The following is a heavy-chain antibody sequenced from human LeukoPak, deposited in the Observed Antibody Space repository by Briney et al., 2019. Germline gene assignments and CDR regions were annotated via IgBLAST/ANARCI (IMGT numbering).Heavy chain of an antibody. CDR3: ARQRWRQWLVYAFDI. CDR2: IRYDGSNK. D-gene: IGHD6-19*01. Sequence: GGSLRLSYAASGFTFSSYGMHWVRQAPGKGLEWVAFIRYDGSNKYYADSVKGRFTISRDNAKNSLYLQMDSLRAEDTALYYCARQRWRQWLVYAFDIWGQGTMVTVSS. J-gene: IGHJ3*02. V-gene: IGHV3-30*02. CDR1: GFTFSSYG.